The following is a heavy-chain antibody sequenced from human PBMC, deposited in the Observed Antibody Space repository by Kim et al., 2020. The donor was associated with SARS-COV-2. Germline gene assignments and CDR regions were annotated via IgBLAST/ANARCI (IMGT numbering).Heavy chain of an antibody. Sequence: GGSLRLSCVASGFTFSNYRMHWVRQAPGKGLEWVGAISEDGSETFYTDSVRGRFTIYRDNSKNTLDLQMNGLRPDDTAVFYCARISVTGTGGPFDCWGQGGPGSVPS. J-gene: IGHJ4*02. CDR1: GFTFSNYR. D-gene: IGHD6-19*01. CDR2: ISEDGSET. V-gene: IGHV3-30-3*01. CDR3: ARISVTGTGGPFDC.